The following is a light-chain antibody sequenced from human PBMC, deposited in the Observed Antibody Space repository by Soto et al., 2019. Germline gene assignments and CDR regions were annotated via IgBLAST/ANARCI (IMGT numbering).Light chain of an antibody. J-gene: IGKJ5*01. V-gene: IGKV3D-15*01. Sequence: DIVLTQSPATLSFTPGERGTLSCRVSQSVSSNLAWYQQKPGQAPRLLIYGASTRATGIPARFSGSGSGTEFTLTISSLQSEDFAVYYCQQYNNWPPITFGKGTRLEIK. CDR2: GAS. CDR3: QQYNNWPPIT. CDR1: QSVSSN.